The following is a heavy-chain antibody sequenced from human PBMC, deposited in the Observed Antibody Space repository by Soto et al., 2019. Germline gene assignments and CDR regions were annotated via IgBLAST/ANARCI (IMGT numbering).Heavy chain of an antibody. D-gene: IGHD3-22*01. J-gene: IGHJ4*02. V-gene: IGHV4-59*08. CDR3: ARNYYYDSSGYEYYFDY. CDR2: LSYSENI. Sequence: KPSETLSLTCTVSGGSIGSFYWSWIRQPPGKGLEWFGFLSYSENIVYNPSLKSRVTVSVDTSKNRFSLKLSSVTAADTAVYYCARNYYYDSSGYEYYFDYWGQGTLVTVSS. CDR1: GGSIGSFY.